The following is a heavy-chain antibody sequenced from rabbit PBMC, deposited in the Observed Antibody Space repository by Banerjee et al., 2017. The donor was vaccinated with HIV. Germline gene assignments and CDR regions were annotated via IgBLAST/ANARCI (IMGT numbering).Heavy chain of an antibody. V-gene: IGHV1S7*01. D-gene: IGHD4-1*01. CDR3: VRDLAGVIGWNFNF. CDR2: IYAGSGNT. Sequence: LEWIGCIYAGSGNTYYANWVNGRFTISRDNAQNTLFLQLNSLTAADTATYFCVRDLAGVIGWNFNFWGQGTLVTVS. J-gene: IGHJ4*01.